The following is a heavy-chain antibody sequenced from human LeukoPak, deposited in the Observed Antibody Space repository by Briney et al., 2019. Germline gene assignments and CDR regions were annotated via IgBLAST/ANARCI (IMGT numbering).Heavy chain of an antibody. CDR2: IRGSSS. CDR3: AKDSGNSFFDF. J-gene: IGHJ4*02. D-gene: IGHD2-15*01. CDR1: GFTFVTYA. Sequence: GGSLRLSCEVSGFTFVTYAMSWVRQAPGKGLEWVSIIRGSSSDYADSVRGRFSISRDISKNTLYLQMNSLRAEDTALYYCAKDSGNSFFDFWGQGTLVTVSS. V-gene: IGHV3-23*01.